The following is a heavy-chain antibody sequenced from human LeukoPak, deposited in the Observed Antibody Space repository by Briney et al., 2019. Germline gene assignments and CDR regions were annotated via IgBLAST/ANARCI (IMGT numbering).Heavy chain of an antibody. CDR2: IKQDGSEK. D-gene: IGHD2-2*01. J-gene: IGHJ4*02. CDR1: GFTFSSYW. Sequence: GGSLRLSCAASGFTFSSYWMSWVRQAPGKGREGVANIKQDGSEKYYVDSVKGRFTISRDNAKNSLYLQMNSLRAEDTAVYYCARDPGGVPAAKGIDYWGQGTLVTVSS. V-gene: IGHV3-7*01. CDR3: ARDPGGVPAAKGIDY.